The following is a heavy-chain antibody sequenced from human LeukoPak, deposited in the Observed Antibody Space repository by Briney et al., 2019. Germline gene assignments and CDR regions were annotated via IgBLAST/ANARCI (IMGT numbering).Heavy chain of an antibody. D-gene: IGHD3-10*01. CDR1: GYTFTSYG. V-gene: IGHV1-18*01. J-gene: IGHJ3*02. CDR3: AREKKDGSGSSRGAFDI. Sequence: ASVKVSCKASGYTFTSYGISWVRQAPGQGLEWMGWISAYNGNTNYAQKLQGRVTMTTDTSTSTAYMELRSLRSDDTAVYYCAREKKDGSGSSRGAFDIWGQGTMVTVSS. CDR2: ISAYNGNT.